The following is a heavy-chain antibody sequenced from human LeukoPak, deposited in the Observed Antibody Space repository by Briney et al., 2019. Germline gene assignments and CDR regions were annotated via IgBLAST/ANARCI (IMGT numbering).Heavy chain of an antibody. CDR2: VHHSGNR. Sequence: SETLSHTCSVSGVSITGDEDFWTWIRQPRGQGLELIGYVHHSGNRYYDSSVGRCPTISVDRSKNQYSLKLSSVTPADTAVYYCARQNLPRAYQYNWNDEARDDAFDIWGQGTMVTVSS. CDR3: ARQNLPRAYQYNWNDEARDDAFDI. CDR1: GVSITGDEDF. V-gene: IGHV4-30-2*01. J-gene: IGHJ3*02. D-gene: IGHD1-20*01.